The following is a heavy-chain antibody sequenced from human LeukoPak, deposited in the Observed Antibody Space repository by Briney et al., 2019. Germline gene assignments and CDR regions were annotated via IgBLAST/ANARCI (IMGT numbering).Heavy chain of an antibody. CDR3: ARLRTLSGHRGAFDI. CDR2: VYYTGNA. D-gene: IGHD1/OR15-1a*01. V-gene: IGHV4-39*01. Sequence: SETLSLTCAVSGDSISNHIYYWDWIRQTPGKGLEWIGAVYYTGNAYYNPSLKSRVTISVDTSDNRFSLHLSSVNAADTAIYYCARLRTLSGHRGAFDIWGQGTLVTVSS. J-gene: IGHJ3*02. CDR1: GDSISNHIYY.